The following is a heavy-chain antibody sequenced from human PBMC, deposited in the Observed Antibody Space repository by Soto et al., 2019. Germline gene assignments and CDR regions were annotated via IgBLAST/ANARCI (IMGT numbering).Heavy chain of an antibody. Sequence: QVQLVQSGAEVKKPGASVKVSCKASGYIFTSYYIHWVRQAPGQGLAWLGWINPFDGSRMFAQSFQGRVTMTRDTSTSTVYMEVSSLRSADTAVYYCSRVDPGETSPFDHWGQGTLVTVSS. D-gene: IGHD3-10*01. CDR2: INPFDGSR. CDR1: GYIFTSYY. V-gene: IGHV1-46*03. CDR3: SRVDPGETSPFDH. J-gene: IGHJ4*02.